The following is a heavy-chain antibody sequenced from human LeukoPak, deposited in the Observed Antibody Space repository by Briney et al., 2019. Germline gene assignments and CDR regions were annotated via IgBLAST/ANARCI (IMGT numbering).Heavy chain of an antibody. CDR2: TNWHGGST. V-gene: IGHV3-20*04. J-gene: IGHJ4*02. CDR1: QFTFNDYA. Sequence: GGSLRLSCAASQFTFNDYAMSWVRQAPGKGLEWVSGTNWHGGSTYYADSVKGRFTISRDNAKNSLYLQMNSLRAEDTAVYYCASILTGYQTDYWGQGTLVTVSS. D-gene: IGHD3-9*01. CDR3: ASILTGYQTDY.